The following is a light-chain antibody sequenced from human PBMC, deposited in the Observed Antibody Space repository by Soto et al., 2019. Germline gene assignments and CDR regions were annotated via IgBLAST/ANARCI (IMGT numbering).Light chain of an antibody. Sequence: QSGLTQPASVSGSPGQSMTISWTGTSSDVGGYNYVSWYQQHPGKAPKLMIYEVSNRPSGVSNRFSGSKSGNTASLTISGLQAEDEADYYCSSYTSSSIDYVFGTGTKLTVL. CDR3: SSYTSSSIDYV. CDR2: EVS. CDR1: SSDVGGYNY. V-gene: IGLV2-14*01. J-gene: IGLJ1*01.